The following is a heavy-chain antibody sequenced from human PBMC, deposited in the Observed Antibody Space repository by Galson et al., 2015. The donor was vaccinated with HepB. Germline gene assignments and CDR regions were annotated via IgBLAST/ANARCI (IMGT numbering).Heavy chain of an antibody. D-gene: IGHD6-19*01. J-gene: IGHJ4*02. CDR2: ISYDGSNT. CDR1: GFSFSPYG. CDR3: AKEGRRGQWLTTCYFDH. V-gene: IGHV3-30*18. Sequence: SLRLSCAASGFSFSPYGMYWVRQAPGKGLEWVAFISYDGSNTYYADSVKGRFTISRDNLKSTLYLQMNSLRTEDTSIYYCAKEGRRGQWLTTCYFDHWGQGTLVTVSS.